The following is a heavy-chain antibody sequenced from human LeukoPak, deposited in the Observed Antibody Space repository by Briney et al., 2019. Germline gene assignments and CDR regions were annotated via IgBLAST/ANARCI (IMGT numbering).Heavy chain of an antibody. J-gene: IGHJ4*02. CDR1: RFSFSHYW. V-gene: IGHV3-7*01. Sequence: GGSLRLSCAASRFSFSHYWMTWVRQAPGKGVEWVANINQDASDKHYADSVKGRFTISRDNAKNSLYLQMNSLRVEDTAVYYCLGGVAADYWGWGTLVTVSS. D-gene: IGHD3-16*01. CDR3: LGGVAADY. CDR2: INQDASDK.